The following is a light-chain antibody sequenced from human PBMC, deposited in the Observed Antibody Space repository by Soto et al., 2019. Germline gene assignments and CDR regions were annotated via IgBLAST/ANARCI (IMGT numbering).Light chain of an antibody. V-gene: IGLV2-14*01. CDR3: SSYTSSNTLV. CDR2: EVS. J-gene: IGLJ7*01. Sequence: QAASVSGSPGQSITISCTGTSSDVGSYKYVSWYQQHPGKAPRLMIYEVSYRPSGVSNRFSGSKSGNTASLTISGLQAEDEADYYCSSYTSSNTLVFGGGTQLTVL. CDR1: SSDVGSYKY.